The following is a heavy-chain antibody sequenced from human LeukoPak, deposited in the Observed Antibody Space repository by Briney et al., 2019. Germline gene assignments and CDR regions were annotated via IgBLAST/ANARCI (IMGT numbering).Heavy chain of an antibody. J-gene: IGHJ4*02. Sequence: GESLKISCKGSGYSFTSYWIGWVRQAPGKGLEWVSVIYTGGTTYYADSVKGRFTISRDNSKNTLYLQMNSLRAEDTAVYYCARDGDDTSGYFSPFDYWGQGTLVTVSS. CDR2: IYTGGTT. CDR1: GYSFTSYW. CDR3: ARDGDDTSGYFSPFDY. D-gene: IGHD3-22*01. V-gene: IGHV3-53*01.